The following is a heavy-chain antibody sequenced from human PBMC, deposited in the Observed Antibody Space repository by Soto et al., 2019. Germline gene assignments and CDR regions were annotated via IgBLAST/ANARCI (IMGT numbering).Heavy chain of an antibody. CDR2: ISGSDDST. J-gene: IGHJ4*02. D-gene: IGHD6-6*01. V-gene: IGHV3-23*01. CDR1: GFTFSSYA. Sequence: EVQLLGSGGGLVQPGESLRLSCAASGFTFSSYAMSWVRQAPGKGLEWVSVISGSDDSTYYADSVKGRFTISRDNSENTLYLQMNSLRAEDTAVYYCAKRSSSSTFDYWGQGTLVTVSS. CDR3: AKRSSSSTFDY.